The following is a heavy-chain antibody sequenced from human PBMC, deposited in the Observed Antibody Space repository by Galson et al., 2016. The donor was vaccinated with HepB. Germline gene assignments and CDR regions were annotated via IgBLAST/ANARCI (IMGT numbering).Heavy chain of an antibody. D-gene: IGHD3-3*01. CDR2: IYNSGST. Sequence: TLSLTCTVSGGSISSGGYYWSWIRQHPGKGLEWIGYIYNSGSTYYNPSLKSRVTISVDTSKNQFSLKLSSVTAADTAVFHCARAETIFGVVTSPGAFDIWGQGTMVTVSS. V-gene: IGHV4-31*03. CDR3: ARAETIFGVVTSPGAFDI. J-gene: IGHJ3*02. CDR1: GGSISSGGYY.